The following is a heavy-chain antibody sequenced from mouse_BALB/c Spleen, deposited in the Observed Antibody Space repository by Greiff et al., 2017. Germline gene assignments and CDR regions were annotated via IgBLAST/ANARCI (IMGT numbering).Heavy chain of an antibody. Sequence: EVKLMESGPGLVKPSQSLSLTCSVTGYSITSGYYWNWIRQFPGNKLEWMGYISYDGSNNYNPSLKNRISITRDTSKNQFFLKLNSVTTEDTATYYCARGGIYRYEGYAMDYWGQGTSVTVSS. CDR1: GYSITSGYY. J-gene: IGHJ4*01. D-gene: IGHD2-14*01. CDR3: ARGGIYRYEGYAMDY. CDR2: ISYDGSN. V-gene: IGHV3-6*02.